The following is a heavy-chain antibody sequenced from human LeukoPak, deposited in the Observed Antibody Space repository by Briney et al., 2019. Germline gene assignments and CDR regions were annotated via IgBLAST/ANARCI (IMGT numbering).Heavy chain of an antibody. Sequence: SQTLSVTCAISGDIVSSINGAWHWVRQSPSRGLEWLGRTYYRSKWYSDYAVPIQGRISINPDTSKYQFTLHLFSVTPDDTAVYYCARDVATTGWYTFDYWGQGTRVTVSS. CDR2: TYYRSKWYS. CDR1: GDIVSSINGA. CDR3: ARDVATTGWYTFDY. V-gene: IGHV6-1*01. J-gene: IGHJ4*02. D-gene: IGHD6-19*01.